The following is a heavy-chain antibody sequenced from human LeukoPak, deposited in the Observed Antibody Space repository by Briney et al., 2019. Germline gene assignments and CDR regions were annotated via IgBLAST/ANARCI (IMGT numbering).Heavy chain of an antibody. J-gene: IGHJ6*02. CDR2: IWYDGSNK. CDR3: AREPPMVRGVIQTYYYYGMDV. V-gene: IGHV3-33*01. CDR1: GFTFSSYG. D-gene: IGHD3-10*01. Sequence: GRSLRLSCAAPGFTFSSYGMHWVRQAPGKGLEWVAVIWYDGSNKYYADSVKGRFTISRDNSKNTLYLQMNSLRAEDTAVYYCAREPPMVRGVIQTYYYYGMDVWGQGTTVTVSS.